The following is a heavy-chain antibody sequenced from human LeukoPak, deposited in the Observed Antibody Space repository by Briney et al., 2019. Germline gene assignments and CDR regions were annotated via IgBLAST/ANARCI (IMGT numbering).Heavy chain of an antibody. CDR3: ARDSYDSSGYFPRYYYMDV. D-gene: IGHD3-22*01. CDR2: ISSSGSMI. Sequence: GGSLRLSCAASGFTFSDYYMSWIRQAPGKGLEWVSYISSSGSMISDADSVKGRFTISRDNAKKSLYLQMNSLRAEDTAVYYCARDSYDSSGYFPRYYYMDVWGKGTTVTVSS. J-gene: IGHJ6*03. CDR1: GFTFSDYY. V-gene: IGHV3-11*04.